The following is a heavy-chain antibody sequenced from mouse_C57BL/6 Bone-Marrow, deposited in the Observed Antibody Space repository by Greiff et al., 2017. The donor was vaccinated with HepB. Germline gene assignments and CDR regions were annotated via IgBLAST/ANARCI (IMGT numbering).Heavy chain of an antibody. CDR1: GYTFTSYG. D-gene: IGHD1-1*01. Sequence: LEESGAELARPGASVKLSCKASGYTFTSYGISWVKQRTGQGLEWIGEIYPRSGNTYYNEKFKGKATLTADKSSSTAYMELRSLTSEDSAVYCCDYYGSRGFDYWGQGTTLTVSS. V-gene: IGHV1-81*01. CDR2: IYPRSGNT. J-gene: IGHJ2*01. CDR3: DYYGSRGFDY.